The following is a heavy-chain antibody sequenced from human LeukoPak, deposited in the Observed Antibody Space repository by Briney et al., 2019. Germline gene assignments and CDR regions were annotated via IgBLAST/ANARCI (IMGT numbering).Heavy chain of an antibody. CDR1: GFTLSSYA. CDR2: ISGSADNT. V-gene: IGHV3-23*01. CDR3: AKQGFGC. J-gene: IGHJ4*02. Sequence: PGGSLRLSCTASGFTLSSYAMSWVRQAPGEGLEWVSTISGSADNTNYAGAVKGRFTISRDNSKNTMYLPMNSLRAEDTAVYYCAKQGFGCWGQGTLVTVSS.